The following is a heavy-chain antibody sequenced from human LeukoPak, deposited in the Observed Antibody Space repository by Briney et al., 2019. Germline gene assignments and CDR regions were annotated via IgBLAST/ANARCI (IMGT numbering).Heavy chain of an antibody. V-gene: IGHV4-39*02. D-gene: IGHD7-27*01. CDR3: AKEPTGDKSFDS. CDR2: IFYSGVE. CDR1: GASLSRRAYY. J-gene: IGHJ4*02. Sequence: SETLSLTCTVSGASLSRRAYYWGCFRQPPGKGLEWIATIFYSGVEYYNPSLKSRVSISITAPEKHFSLQLSFVTAADTALYFCAKEPTGDKSFDSWGQGTLVTVSS.